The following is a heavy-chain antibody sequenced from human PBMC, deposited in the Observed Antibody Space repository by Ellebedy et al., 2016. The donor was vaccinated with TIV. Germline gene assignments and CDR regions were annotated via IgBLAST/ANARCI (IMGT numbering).Heavy chain of an antibody. CDR3: ARGSVDTASLNAFDI. Sequence: SVKVSCXASGGTFSSYAISWVRQAPGQGLEWMGGIIPIFGTANYAQKFQGRVTITADESTSTAYMELSSLRSEDTAVYYCARGSVDTASLNAFDIWGQGTMVTVSS. J-gene: IGHJ3*02. CDR1: GGTFSSYA. V-gene: IGHV1-69*13. CDR2: IIPIFGTA. D-gene: IGHD5-18*01.